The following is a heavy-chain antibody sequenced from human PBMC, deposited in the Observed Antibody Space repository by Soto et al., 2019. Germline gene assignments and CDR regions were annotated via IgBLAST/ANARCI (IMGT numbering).Heavy chain of an antibody. Sequence: EVQLVQSGAEVKKPGESLKISCKGSGYSFTNYWIGWVRKMPGKGLEWMGIIYPGDSDTRYSPSFQGQVTISADKSISTAYLQWSSLKASDTAMYYGARAMVRGKNYYGVDVWGQGTTVTVSS. J-gene: IGHJ6*02. CDR2: IYPGDSDT. V-gene: IGHV5-51*03. CDR1: GYSFTNYW. D-gene: IGHD3-10*01. CDR3: ARAMVRGKNYYGVDV.